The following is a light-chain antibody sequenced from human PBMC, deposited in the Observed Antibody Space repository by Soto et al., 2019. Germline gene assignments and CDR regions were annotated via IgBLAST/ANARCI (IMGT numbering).Light chain of an antibody. V-gene: IGKV1-33*01. CDR2: DAS. CDR1: QDISNY. Sequence: DIQMTQSPSSLSASVGDRVTITYQASQDISNYLNWYQQKPGKAPKLLIYDASNLETGVPSRFSGSGSGTDFTFTISSLQPEDIATYYCQQYDNLLCTFGQGTKLEIK. J-gene: IGKJ2*02. CDR3: QQYDNLLCT.